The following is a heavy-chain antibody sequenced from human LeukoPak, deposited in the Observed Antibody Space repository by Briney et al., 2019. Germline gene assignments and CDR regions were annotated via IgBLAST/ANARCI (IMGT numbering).Heavy chain of an antibody. CDR3: ARPRYGSGSLDS. D-gene: IGHD3-10*01. CDR1: GGSFSGYY. J-gene: IGHJ4*02. Sequence: SETLSLTCAVCGGSFSGYYWTWIRQPPGKGLEWIGEINHSGSTTYNPPLNDRVTISVDTSKNQFSLKLSSVTAADTAVYYCARPRYGSGSLDSWGQGTLDTVSS. V-gene: IGHV4-34*01. CDR2: INHSGST.